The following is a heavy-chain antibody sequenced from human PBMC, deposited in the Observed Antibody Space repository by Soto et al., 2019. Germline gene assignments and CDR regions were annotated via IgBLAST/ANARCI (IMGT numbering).Heavy chain of an antibody. CDR3: ARCGPDKVLDY. V-gene: IGHV3-33*01. Sequence: QVQLVESGGGVVQPGRSLRVSCAASGFTFSSHGMQLVRQAPGKELEWVAVIWYDGSNKYYGESVKGRFIISRDNPKNSVDLQIIMLRAEDTDIYCCARCGPDKVLDYWGQGTLGTVSS. J-gene: IGHJ4*02. CDR1: GFTFSSHG. CDR2: IWYDGSNK. D-gene: IGHD2-21*01.